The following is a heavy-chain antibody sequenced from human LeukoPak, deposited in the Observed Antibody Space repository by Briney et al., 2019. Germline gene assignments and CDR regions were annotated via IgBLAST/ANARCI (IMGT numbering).Heavy chain of an antibody. Sequence: SETLSLTCAVYGGSFRGYYRSWIRQPPGKGLECIGEINHSGSTNYNPSLKSRVTISVDTSKNQFSLKLSSVTAADTAVYYCARGRTYYYGSGRRGWFDPWGQGTLVSVSS. D-gene: IGHD3-10*01. CDR1: GGSFRGYY. CDR3: ARGRTYYYGSGRRGWFDP. CDR2: INHSGST. V-gene: IGHV4-34*01. J-gene: IGHJ5*02.